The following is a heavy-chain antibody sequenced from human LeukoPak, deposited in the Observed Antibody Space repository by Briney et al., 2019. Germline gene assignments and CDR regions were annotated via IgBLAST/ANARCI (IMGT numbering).Heavy chain of an antibody. CDR3: ARGSGWFNY. D-gene: IGHD6-19*01. Sequence: SETLSLTCTVSGGSISSSSYYWGWIRQPPGKGLEWIGSIYYSGSTYYNPSLKSRVTISVDTSKNQFSLKLSSVTAADTAVYYCARGSGWFNYWGQGALVTVSS. V-gene: IGHV4-39*07. CDR2: IYYSGST. J-gene: IGHJ4*02. CDR1: GGSISSSSYY.